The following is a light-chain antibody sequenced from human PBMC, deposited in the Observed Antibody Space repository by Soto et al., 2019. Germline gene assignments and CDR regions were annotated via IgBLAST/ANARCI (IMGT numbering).Light chain of an antibody. CDR3: YSHAASSTYV. V-gene: IGLV2-23*02. J-gene: IGLJ1*01. CDR1: SSDFGSYYL. Sequence: QSVLTQPASVSGSPGQSITISCTGTSSDFGSYYLVSLFQQHPGKAPKLMIYEVSKRPSGVSNRFSGSKSGNTASLTISGLQAEDEADYYCYSHAASSTYVFGTGTKVTVL. CDR2: EVS.